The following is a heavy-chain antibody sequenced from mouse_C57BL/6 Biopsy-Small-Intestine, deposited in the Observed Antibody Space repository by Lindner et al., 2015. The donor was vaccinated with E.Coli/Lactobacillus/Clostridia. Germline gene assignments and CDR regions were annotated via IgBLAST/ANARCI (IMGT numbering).Heavy chain of an antibody. Sequence: VQLQESGAELVKPGASVKLSCKASGYTFTEYNIYWVKQRSGQGLEWIGWFHPGSGSIKYNEKFKDKATLTADKSSSTVYMELSSLTSEDSAVYFCARHEEGIYHGNWYFDVWGTGTTVTVSS. J-gene: IGHJ1*03. CDR2: FHPGSGSI. V-gene: IGHV1-62-2*01. D-gene: IGHD2-1*01. CDR3: ARHEEGIYHGNWYFDV. CDR1: GYTFTEYN.